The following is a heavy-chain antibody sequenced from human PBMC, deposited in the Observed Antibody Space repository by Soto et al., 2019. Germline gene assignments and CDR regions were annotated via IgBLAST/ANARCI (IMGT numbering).Heavy chain of an antibody. CDR3: ARGRHDIVVVPAARGYFDY. D-gene: IGHD2-2*01. CDR2: INHSGST. Sequence: QVQLQQWGAGLLKPSETLSLTCAVYGGSFSGYYWSWIRQPPGKGLEWIGEINHSGSTNYNPSLKSRRTISVDTSKNPFSLRLSSVTAADTAVYYCARGRHDIVVVPAARGYFDYWGQGTLVTVSS. J-gene: IGHJ4*02. CDR1: GGSFSGYY. V-gene: IGHV4-34*01.